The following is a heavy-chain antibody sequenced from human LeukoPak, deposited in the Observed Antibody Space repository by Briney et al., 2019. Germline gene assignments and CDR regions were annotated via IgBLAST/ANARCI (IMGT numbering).Heavy chain of an antibody. CDR1: GYSISSGYQ. Sequence: SETLSLTCGVSGYSISSGYQWAWIRQSPGKGLEWIGSIDHSGSAHYNPSLKSRVTISVETSKNQFSLNMYSVTAADTAVYYCAIDPRWLTPDCTSTSCYENYFDPWGQGTLVTVSS. CDR3: AIDPRWLTPDCTSTSCYENYFDP. J-gene: IGHJ5*02. V-gene: IGHV4-38-2*02. CDR2: IDHSGSA. D-gene: IGHD2-2*01.